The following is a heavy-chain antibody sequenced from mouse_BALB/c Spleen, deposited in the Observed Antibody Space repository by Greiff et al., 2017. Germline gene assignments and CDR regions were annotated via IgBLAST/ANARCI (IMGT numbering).Heavy chain of an antibody. J-gene: IGHJ1*01. CDR2: INPNNGGT. V-gene: IGHV1-18*01. D-gene: IGHD1-1*01. CDR3: ARGPHYYGSSHWYFDV. Sequence: EVQLQQSGPELVKPGASVKIPCKASGYTFTDYNMDWVKQSHGKSLEWIGDINPNNGGTIYNQKFKGKATLTVDKSSRTAYMELRSLTSEDTAVYYCARGPHYYGSSHWYFDVWGAGTTVTVSS. CDR1: GYTFTDYN.